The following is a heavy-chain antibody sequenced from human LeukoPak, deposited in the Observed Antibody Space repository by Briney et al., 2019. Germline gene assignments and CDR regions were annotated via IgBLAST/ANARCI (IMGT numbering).Heavy chain of an antibody. D-gene: IGHD5-18*01. Sequence: SETLSLTCAVHGGSFSGYYWTWIRQPPGKGLEWIGEINHSGSTNYNPSLKSRVTISVDTSKNLFSLNLSSVTAADTAVYYCARDGYGSHYFDYWGQGTLVPVSS. J-gene: IGHJ4*02. V-gene: IGHV4-34*01. CDR2: INHSGST. CDR1: GGSFSGYY. CDR3: ARDGYGSHYFDY.